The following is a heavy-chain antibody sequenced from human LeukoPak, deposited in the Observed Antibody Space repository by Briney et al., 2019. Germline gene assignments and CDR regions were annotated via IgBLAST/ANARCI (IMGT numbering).Heavy chain of an antibody. Sequence: SETLSLTCAVSGGSISSSNWWTWVRQPPGKGLEWIGEIYHSGSANYNLSLKSRVTISVDKSKNQFSLKLSSVTAADTAVYYCASGASVDTAMPTPDYWGQGTLVTVSS. CDR1: GGSISSSNW. V-gene: IGHV4-4*02. J-gene: IGHJ4*02. CDR3: ASGASVDTAMPTPDY. CDR2: IYHSGSA. D-gene: IGHD5-18*01.